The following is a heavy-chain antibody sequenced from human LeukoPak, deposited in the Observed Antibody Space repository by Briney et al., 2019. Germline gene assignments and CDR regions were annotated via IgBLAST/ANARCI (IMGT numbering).Heavy chain of an antibody. V-gene: IGHV4-4*07. CDR3: ARDPSMNYDMLTGWA. Sequence: SETLSLTCTVSGGSISNYYWSWLRQPAGKGLEWIGRVYTSGSTNYNPSLKSRVTMSVDTSKNQFSLKLSSVTAADTAVYYCARDPSMNYDMLTGWAWGQGTLVTVSS. D-gene: IGHD3-9*01. CDR2: VYTSGST. J-gene: IGHJ5*02. CDR1: GGSISNYY.